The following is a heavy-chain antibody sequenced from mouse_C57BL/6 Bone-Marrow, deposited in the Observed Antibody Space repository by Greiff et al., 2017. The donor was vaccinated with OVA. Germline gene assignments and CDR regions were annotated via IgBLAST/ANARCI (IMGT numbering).Heavy chain of an antibody. V-gene: IGHV14-2*01. CDR1: GFNIKDYY. CDR3: ARYYYGNYFTWFAY. D-gene: IGHD2-1*01. J-gene: IGHJ3*01. CDR2: IDPEDGET. Sequence: VQLQQSGAELVKPGASVKLSCTASGFNIKDYYMHWVKQRTEQGLEWIGRIDPEDGETKYAQKFQGKAPITADTSSNTAYLQLSSLTSEDTAVYYCARYYYGNYFTWFAYWGQGTLVTVSA.